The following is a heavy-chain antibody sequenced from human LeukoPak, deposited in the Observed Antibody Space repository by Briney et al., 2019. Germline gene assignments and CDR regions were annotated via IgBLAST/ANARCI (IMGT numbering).Heavy chain of an antibody. V-gene: IGHV3-7*01. CDR1: GFTLSTYW. CDR2: INLDGSER. D-gene: IGHD4-23*01. CDR3: ARGGSLGGKYGS. J-gene: IGHJ5*02. Sequence: GGSLRLSCAASGFTLSTYWMSWVRQSPGKGLEWVANINLDGSERSYVDSVKGRFTITRDNAKNSLYLQMNSLRAEETSVYYCARGGSLGGKYGSWGQGTLVTVSS.